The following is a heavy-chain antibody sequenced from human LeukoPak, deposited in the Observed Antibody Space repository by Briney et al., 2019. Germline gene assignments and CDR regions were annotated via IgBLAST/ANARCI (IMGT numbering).Heavy chain of an antibody. J-gene: IGHJ3*02. CDR2: ISSGSNTI. Sequence: PGGSLRLSCAASGFTFSSYSMNWVRQAPGKGLEWISYISSGSNTIYYADSVKSRFTISRDNAKNSLYLQMNSLRAEDTAVYYCARDSSNAFDIWGQGTMVTVSS. CDR1: GFTFSSYS. V-gene: IGHV3-48*04. D-gene: IGHD2-2*01. CDR3: ARDSSNAFDI.